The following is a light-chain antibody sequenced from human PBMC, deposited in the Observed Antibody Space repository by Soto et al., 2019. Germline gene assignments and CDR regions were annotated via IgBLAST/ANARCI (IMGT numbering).Light chain of an antibody. J-gene: IGLJ1*01. V-gene: IGLV2-14*01. CDR2: DVS. CDR3: RSYTRSSTYV. CDR1: RLDVGGYNY. Sequence: QVVRNPPASAFATPGLYFVRPSPGTRLDVGGYNYVYWYQQHPGKAPKLMIYDVSDRPSGVSNRLSGSKSGNTASLTISGLQAEDEADYYCRSYTRSSTYVFGTGTKVTVL.